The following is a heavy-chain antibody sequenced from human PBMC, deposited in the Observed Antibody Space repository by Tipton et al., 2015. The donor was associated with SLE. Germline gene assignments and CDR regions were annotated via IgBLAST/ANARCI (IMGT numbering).Heavy chain of an antibody. CDR1: GFTFSSYG. CDR2: IWYDGSNK. CDR3: AKDTYDSSGSFDY. Sequence: SLRLSCAASGFTFSSYGMHWVRQAPGKGLEWVAVIWYDGSNKYYADSVKGRFTISRDNSKNTLYLQMNSLRAEDTALYYCAKDTYDSSGSFDYWGQGILVTVSS. V-gene: IGHV3-33*06. D-gene: IGHD3-22*01. J-gene: IGHJ4*02.